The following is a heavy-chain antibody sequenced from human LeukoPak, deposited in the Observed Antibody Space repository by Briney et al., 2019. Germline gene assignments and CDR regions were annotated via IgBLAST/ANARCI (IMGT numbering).Heavy chain of an antibody. J-gene: IGHJ5*02. V-gene: IGHV3-48*01. CDR3: ARVAVVDSSGWYLRGYWFDP. D-gene: IGHD6-19*01. CDR2: ISGSSSSSDGGAI. Sequence: GGSLRLSCTASGFTFSTYSMNWVRQAPGRGLEWVSYISGSSSSSDGGAIQYADSVKGRFTISRDNDKNSLYLQMNSLRAEDTAVYHCARVAVVDSSGWYLRGYWFDPWGQGTLVTVSS. CDR1: GFTFSTYS.